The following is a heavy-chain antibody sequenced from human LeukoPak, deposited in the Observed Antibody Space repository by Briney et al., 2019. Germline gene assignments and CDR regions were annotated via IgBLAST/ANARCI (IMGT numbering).Heavy chain of an antibody. J-gene: IGHJ4*02. CDR3: AREGYYDFWSGYSFDY. D-gene: IGHD3-3*01. V-gene: IGHV3-48*04. CDR1: GFTFSSYS. CDR2: ISSSSSTI. Sequence: GGSLRLSCEASGFTFSSYSMNWVRQAPGKGLEWVSYISSSSSTIYYADSVKGRFTISRDNAKNSLYLQMNSLRAEDTAVYYCAREGYYDFWSGYSFDYWGQGTLVTVSS.